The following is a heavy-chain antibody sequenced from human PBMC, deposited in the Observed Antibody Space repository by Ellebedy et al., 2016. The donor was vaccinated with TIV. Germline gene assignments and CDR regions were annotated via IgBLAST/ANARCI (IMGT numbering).Heavy chain of an antibody. CDR1: GGSISSSSYY. D-gene: IGHD3-22*01. CDR3: ARDKYYYDSSAVPYYGMDV. J-gene: IGHJ6*02. V-gene: IGHV4-61*01. Sequence: SETLSLTXTVSGGSISSSSYYWSWIRQPPGKGLEWIGYIYYSGSTNYNPSLKSRVTISVDTSKNQFSLKLSSVTAADTAVYYCARDKYYYDSSAVPYYGMDVWGQGTTVTVSS. CDR2: IYYSGST.